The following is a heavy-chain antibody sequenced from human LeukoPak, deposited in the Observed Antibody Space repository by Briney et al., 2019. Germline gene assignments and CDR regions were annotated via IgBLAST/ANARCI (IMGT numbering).Heavy chain of an antibody. Sequence: SETLSLTCTVSGSSINSYYWTWIRQPPGKGLEWIGYNYYTGNTNYNPSLKSRVTISVDSSKSQFSLKLNSVTAADTAVYYCARDYHYYGSGSFDYWGQGTLVTVSS. CDR2: NYYTGNT. CDR3: ARDYHYYGSGSFDY. V-gene: IGHV4-59*01. J-gene: IGHJ4*02. D-gene: IGHD3-10*01. CDR1: GSSINSYY.